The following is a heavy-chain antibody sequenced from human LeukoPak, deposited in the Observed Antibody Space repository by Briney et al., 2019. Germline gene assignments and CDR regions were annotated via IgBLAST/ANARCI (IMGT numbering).Heavy chain of an antibody. Sequence: GGSLRLSCAASGFTFSSYSMNWVRQAPGKGLEWVSSISSSSSYIYYADSVKGRFTISRDNAKNSLYLQMNSLRAEDTAVYYCARDGYSSGWYPARYYGMDVWGQGTTVTVSS. CDR1: GFTFSSYS. D-gene: IGHD6-19*01. CDR3: ARDGYSSGWYPARYYGMDV. CDR2: ISSSSSYI. V-gene: IGHV3-21*04. J-gene: IGHJ6*02.